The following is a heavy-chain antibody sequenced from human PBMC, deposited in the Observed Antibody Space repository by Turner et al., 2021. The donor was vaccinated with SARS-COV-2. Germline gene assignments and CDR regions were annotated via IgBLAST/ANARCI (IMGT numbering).Heavy chain of an antibody. CDR1: GGSISRYY. V-gene: IGHV4-59*01. Sequence: QVQLQESGPGLVKPSETLSLTCSVSGGSISRYYLGWIRQSPVKGLEWIGYIHYSGTANYSPSIMSRVSISVDTSKNQVSLRMTSVTAADTAVYYCARALSERLYSYDSNYYLRNRFDPWGQGTLVTVS. CDR2: IHYSGTA. D-gene: IGHD3-22*01. CDR3: ARALSERLYSYDSNYYLRNRFDP. J-gene: IGHJ5*02.